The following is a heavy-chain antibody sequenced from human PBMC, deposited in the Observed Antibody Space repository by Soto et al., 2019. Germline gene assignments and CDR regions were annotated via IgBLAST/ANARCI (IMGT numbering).Heavy chain of an antibody. Sequence: GASVKVPSKASGFTFTSPALQSLRQARGQRLEWIGWIIPGSGNTNYAQKFQERVTITTDISTSTAYMELSSLRSEDTAVYYCARERITTEIFPAYFQNCGQGTLVTVS. V-gene: IGHV1-58*01. CDR3: ARERITTEIFPAYFQN. J-gene: IGHJ1*01. CDR2: IIPGSGNT. D-gene: IGHD3-3*01. CDR1: GFTFTSPA.